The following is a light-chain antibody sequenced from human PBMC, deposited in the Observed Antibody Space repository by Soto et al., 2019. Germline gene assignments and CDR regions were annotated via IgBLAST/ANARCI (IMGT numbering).Light chain of an antibody. J-gene: IGKJ4*01. V-gene: IGKV3-15*01. Sequence: EVVMAQSPVTLSVSPGEGATLSCRASQSVTSNLAWYQQKPGQAPRLLIYGASTRATGIPARFSGSGSGTEFTLTISGLQSEDFAVYYCQQYNNWPLTFCGGTEVEIK. CDR2: GAS. CDR1: QSVTSN. CDR3: QQYNNWPLT.